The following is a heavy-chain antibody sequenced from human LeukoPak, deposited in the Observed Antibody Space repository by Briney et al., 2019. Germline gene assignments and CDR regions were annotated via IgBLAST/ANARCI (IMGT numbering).Heavy chain of an antibody. CDR1: GFTFSSYW. CDR2: IKQDEREK. D-gene: IGHD3-10*01. J-gene: IGHJ3*02. CDR3: ARGVLRWPHDAFDI. V-gene: IGHV3-7*03. Sequence: GGSLRLSCAASGFTFSSYWMSWVRQAPGKGLEWVANIKQDEREKYYVDSVKGRFTISRDNAKNSLFLQMNSLRAEDTAVYYCARGVLRWPHDAFDIWGQGTMVTVSS.